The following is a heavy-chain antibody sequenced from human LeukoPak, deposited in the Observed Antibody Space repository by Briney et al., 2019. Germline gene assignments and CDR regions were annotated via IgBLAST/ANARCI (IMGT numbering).Heavy chain of an antibody. CDR1: GFTFSNYW. D-gene: IGHD2-15*01. Sequence: GGSLRLSCAASGFTFSNYWMSWVRQAPGKGLEWVASVIPDGTTQYYVDSMKGRFTISRDNAKNSLYLQVNSLRVEDTAVYYCADVDANAWGQGTLVTVSS. J-gene: IGHJ5*02. CDR3: ADVDANA. V-gene: IGHV3-7*01. CDR2: VIPDGTTQ.